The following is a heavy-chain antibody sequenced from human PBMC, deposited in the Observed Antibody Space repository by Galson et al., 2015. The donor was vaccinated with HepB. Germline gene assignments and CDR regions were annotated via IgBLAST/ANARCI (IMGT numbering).Heavy chain of an antibody. D-gene: IGHD3-3*01. V-gene: IGHV4-59*01. CDR3: ARENWWGGPRWFDP. CDR2: IYYSGST. CDR1: GGSISSYY. J-gene: IGHJ5*02. Sequence: SETLSLTCTVSGGSISSYYWSWIRQPPGKGLEWIGYIYYSGSTNYNPSLKSRVTISVDTSKNQFSLKLSSVTAADTAVYYCARENWWGGPRWFDPWGQGTLVTVSS.